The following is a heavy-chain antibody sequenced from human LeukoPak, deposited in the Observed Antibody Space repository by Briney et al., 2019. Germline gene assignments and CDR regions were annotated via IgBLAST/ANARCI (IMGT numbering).Heavy chain of an antibody. D-gene: IGHD7-27*01. Sequence: GGSLRLSCAASGFTVNSNYMSWVRQAPGKGLEWVSVIYSGGKTYYADSVKGRFTISRDSSKNTLYLQMNSLRAEDTAVYYCARRLGKYYFDYWGQGTLVTVSS. CDR2: IYSGGKT. V-gene: IGHV3-66*01. CDR3: ARRLGKYYFDY. J-gene: IGHJ4*02. CDR1: GFTVNSNY.